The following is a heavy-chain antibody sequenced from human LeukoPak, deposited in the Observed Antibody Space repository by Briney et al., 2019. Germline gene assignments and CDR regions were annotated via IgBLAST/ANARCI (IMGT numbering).Heavy chain of an antibody. D-gene: IGHD1-26*01. V-gene: IGHV3-33*01. J-gene: IGHJ4*02. CDR1: GFTFRSYG. Sequence: GGSLRLSCAASGFTFRSYGMHWFRQAPGKGLEWVAVIWYDGSNKYYADSVKGRFTISRDNSKNTLYLQMNSLRAEDTAVYYCARAGDSGSYYPRSHFDYWGQGTLVTVSS. CDR3: ARAGDSGSYYPRSHFDY. CDR2: IWYDGSNK.